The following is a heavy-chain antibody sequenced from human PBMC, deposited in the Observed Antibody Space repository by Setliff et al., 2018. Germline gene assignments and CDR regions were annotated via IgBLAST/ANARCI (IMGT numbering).Heavy chain of an antibody. J-gene: IGHJ6*03. D-gene: IGHD5-18*01. CDR2: TIPMFGTT. Sequence: GASVKVSCKASGGTFSRYGISWVRQAPGQGLEWMGGTIPMFGTTNYARKSQGRVTIITDESTSTAYMQLSSLGSEDTAVYYCVREGVDTRSSTDYRYYMDVWGKGTTVTVSS. V-gene: IGHV1-69*05. CDR3: VREGVDTRSSTDYRYYMDV. CDR1: GGTFSRYG.